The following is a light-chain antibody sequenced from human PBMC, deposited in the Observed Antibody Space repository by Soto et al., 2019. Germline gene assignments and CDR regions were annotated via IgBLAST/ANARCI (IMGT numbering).Light chain of an antibody. Sequence: DIVMTQSPATLSVAPGERVTFSCRASQGVSRKLAWYQHKPGQAPRLLISGASTGATGIPARFSGSVSGTEFTLTISSLESEDFAVYFCQQYADRPRTFGQGTKVDIK. J-gene: IGKJ1*01. CDR1: QGVSRK. CDR2: GAS. V-gene: IGKV3-15*01. CDR3: QQYADRPRT.